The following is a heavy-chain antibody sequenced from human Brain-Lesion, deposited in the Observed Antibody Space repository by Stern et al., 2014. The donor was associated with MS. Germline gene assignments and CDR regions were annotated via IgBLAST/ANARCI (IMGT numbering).Heavy chain of an antibody. J-gene: IGHJ6*02. D-gene: IGHD3-3*01. CDR3: ARDQRGITIFGVVTDYYYLGMDV. CDR1: GYIFTGYY. Sequence: VQLVESGAEVKKPGASVKVSCKTSGYIFTGYYIHWVRQAPGQGLEWMAWINPNTGCTTNAQKFQGRVTMSRDTSISTAYVELSSLTSDDTAVYYCARDQRGITIFGVVTDYYYLGMDVWGQGTTVTVSS. CDR2: INPNTGCT. V-gene: IGHV1-2*02.